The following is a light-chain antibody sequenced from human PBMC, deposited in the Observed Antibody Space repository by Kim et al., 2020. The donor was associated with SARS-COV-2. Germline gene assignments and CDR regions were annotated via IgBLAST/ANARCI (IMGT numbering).Light chain of an antibody. CDR1: NIGSKS. CDR3: QVWDSSSDVL. V-gene: IGLV3-21*04. Sequence: SYELTQPPSVSVAPGKTAKITCGGNNIGSKSVHWYQQKPGQAPVLVIYFDRNRPSGIPERLSGSNSGNTATLTISRVEAGDEADYYCQVWDSSSDVLFGGGTKLTVL. J-gene: IGLJ2*01. CDR2: FDR.